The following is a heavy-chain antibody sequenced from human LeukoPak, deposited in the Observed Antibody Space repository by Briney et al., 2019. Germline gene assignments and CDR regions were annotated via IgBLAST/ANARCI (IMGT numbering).Heavy chain of an antibody. D-gene: IGHD6-6*01. V-gene: IGHV3-21*01. CDR3: ARSEHSSSSFDY. CDR1: GFTFSGFW. Sequence: GGSLRLSCAASGFTFSGFWMHWVRQAPGKGLVWVSYISSSSTHIYYADSVKGRFTTSRDNARNSLYLQMNSLRAEDTAIYYCARSEHSSSSFDYWGQGTLVTVSS. J-gene: IGHJ4*02. CDR2: ISSSSTHI.